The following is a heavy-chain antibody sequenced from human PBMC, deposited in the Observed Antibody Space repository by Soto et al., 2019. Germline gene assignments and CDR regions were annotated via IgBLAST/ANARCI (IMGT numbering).Heavy chain of an antibody. CDR2: IIPIFGTA. D-gene: IGHD6-13*01. J-gene: IGHJ6*02. Sequence: SVKVSCKASGGTFSSYAISWVRQAPGQGLEWMGGIIPIFGTANYAQKFQGRVTITADESTSTAYMELSSLRSEDTAVYYCARDGYSSSWNYYCMDVWGQGTTVTVSS. V-gene: IGHV1-69*13. CDR1: GGTFSSYA. CDR3: ARDGYSSSWNYYCMDV.